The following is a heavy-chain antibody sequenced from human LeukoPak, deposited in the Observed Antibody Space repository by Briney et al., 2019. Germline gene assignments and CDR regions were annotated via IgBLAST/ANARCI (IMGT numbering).Heavy chain of an antibody. J-gene: IGHJ4*02. Sequence: QTGGSLRLSCAASGFTFSSYAMSWVRQAPGKGLEWVSAISGSGGSTYYADSVKGRFTISRDNAKNSLYLQMNSLRAEDTAVYYCAREFLDADTVADYWGQGTLVTVSS. D-gene: IGHD4-23*01. CDR1: GFTFSSYA. CDR2: ISGSGGST. V-gene: IGHV3-23*01. CDR3: AREFLDADTVADY.